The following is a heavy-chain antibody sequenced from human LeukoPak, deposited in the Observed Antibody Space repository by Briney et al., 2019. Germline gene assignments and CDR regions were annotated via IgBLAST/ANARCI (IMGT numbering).Heavy chain of an antibody. D-gene: IGHD1-26*01. J-gene: IGHJ4*02. Sequence: VASVKVSCKASGYTFTGYYMHWVRQAPGQGLEWMGWINPESGGTNYAQQFQGRVTMTRDTSISTAYMELTSLRSDDTAAYYCARLPVIVGAWSPIDYWGQGTRVTVSS. CDR1: GYTFTGYY. V-gene: IGHV1-2*02. CDR3: ARLPVIVGAWSPIDY. CDR2: INPESGGT.